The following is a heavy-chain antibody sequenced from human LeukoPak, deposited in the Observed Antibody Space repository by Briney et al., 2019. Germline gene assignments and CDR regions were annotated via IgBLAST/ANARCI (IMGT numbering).Heavy chain of an antibody. D-gene: IGHD2-2*01. Sequence: SVKVSCTASGGTFSSYAISWVRQAPGQGLEWMGGIIPIFGTANYAQKFQGRVTITADESTSTAYMELSSLRSEDTAVYYCARGIPYCSSTSCYYYFDYWGQGTLVTVSS. V-gene: IGHV1-69*13. CDR1: GGTFSSYA. J-gene: IGHJ4*02. CDR3: ARGIPYCSSTSCYYYFDY. CDR2: IIPIFGTA.